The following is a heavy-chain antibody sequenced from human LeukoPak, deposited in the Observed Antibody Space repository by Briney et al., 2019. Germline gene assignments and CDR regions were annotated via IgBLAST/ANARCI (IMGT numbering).Heavy chain of an antibody. J-gene: IGHJ4*02. Sequence: GGSLRLPCVASGFTVSSNYMSWVRQAPGKGLEWVSVIYSGGSTYYADSVRGRFTISRDNSKNTLYLQMNSLRAEDTAVYYCARCTAMVYDYWGQGTLVTVSS. D-gene: IGHD5-18*01. CDR2: IYSGGST. CDR1: GFTVSSNY. CDR3: ARCTAMVYDY. V-gene: IGHV3-53*01.